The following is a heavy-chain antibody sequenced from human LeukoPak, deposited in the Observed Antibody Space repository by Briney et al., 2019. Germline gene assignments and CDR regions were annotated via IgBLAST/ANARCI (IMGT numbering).Heavy chain of an antibody. CDR3: ARAGYCSRPSCYALDY. Sequence: GRSLRLSCAASGFTFSSYIMNCVRQAPGKGLESVSAISSSISYIYYADSVKGRFTISRDNTKNSLYLQMNSLRAEDTAVYYCARAGYCSRPSCYALDYWGQGTLVTVSS. D-gene: IGHD2-2*03. CDR1: GFTFSSYI. V-gene: IGHV3-21*01. CDR2: ISSSISYI. J-gene: IGHJ4*02.